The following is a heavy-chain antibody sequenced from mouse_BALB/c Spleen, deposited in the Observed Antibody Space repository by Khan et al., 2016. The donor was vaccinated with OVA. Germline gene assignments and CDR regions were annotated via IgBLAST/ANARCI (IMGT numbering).Heavy chain of an antibody. CDR3: ARNSYRYDFTY. D-gene: IGHD2-12*01. Sequence: QVQLKQSGPGLVQPSQSLSITCTVSGFSLITYGVHWVRQSPGKGLEWLGVIWSGGSTDYNAAFISRLSISKDNSKSQVFFKMNSLQADDIAIYYCARNSYRYDFTYWGRGTLVTVSA. V-gene: IGHV2-4-1*01. CDR2: IWSGGST. J-gene: IGHJ3*01. CDR1: GFSLITYG.